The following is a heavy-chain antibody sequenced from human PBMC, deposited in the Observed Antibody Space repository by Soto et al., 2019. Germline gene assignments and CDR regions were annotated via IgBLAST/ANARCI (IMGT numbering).Heavy chain of an antibody. CDR2: IIPIFGTA. J-gene: IGHJ6*02. V-gene: IGHV1-69*06. D-gene: IGHD2-21*01. CDR3: ARDRAAAYCGGEGCPLDV. CDR1: GGTFSSYA. Sequence: QVQLVQSGAEVKKPGSSVKVSCKASGGTFSSYAISWVRQAPEQGLEWMGGIIPIFGTANYAQKFQGRVTITADKSTSTAYMELSSLRSEDTAVYYCARDRAAAYCGGEGCPLDVWGQGTTVTVSS.